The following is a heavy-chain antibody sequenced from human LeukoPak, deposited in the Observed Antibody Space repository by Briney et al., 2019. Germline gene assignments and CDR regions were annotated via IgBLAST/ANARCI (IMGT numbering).Heavy chain of an antibody. J-gene: IGHJ4*02. D-gene: IGHD6-6*01. Sequence: SETLSLTCTVSGGSITSYYWSGIRQPPGRGLEWIGFIFYSGSTNYNPSLKSRVTMSVDTSKNQFSLQLSSVTAADTAVYYCARHSSSSPYFHYWGQGALVTVSS. CDR1: GGSITSYY. CDR2: IFYSGST. CDR3: ARHSSSSPYFHY. V-gene: IGHV4-59*01.